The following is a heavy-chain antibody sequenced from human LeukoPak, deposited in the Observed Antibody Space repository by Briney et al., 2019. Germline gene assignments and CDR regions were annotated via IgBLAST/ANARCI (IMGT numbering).Heavy chain of an antibody. D-gene: IGHD2-21*02. Sequence: SETLSLTCAVSGGSNSSGNWWSWVRQSPGRGLEWIGEIYHSGSTNYNPSLKSRVTISVDTSKNQFSLKLKSVTAADTAVYYCARATSDLGCFDYWGQGTLVTVSS. CDR1: GGSNSSGNW. CDR3: ARATSDLGCFDY. J-gene: IGHJ4*02. CDR2: IYHSGST. V-gene: IGHV4-4*02.